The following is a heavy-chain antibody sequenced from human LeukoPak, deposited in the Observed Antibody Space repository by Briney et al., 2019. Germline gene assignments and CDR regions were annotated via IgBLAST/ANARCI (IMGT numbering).Heavy chain of an antibody. CDR2: INDSGST. CDR3: ARGFYSTSQYYYMDV. V-gene: IGHV4-59*01. Sequence: SETLSLTCTVSGGSISSFYWSWIRQPPGKGLEWIGYINDSGSTNYNPSLKSQVTISVDTSKNQFSLKLSSVTAADTAVYYCARGFYSTSQYYYMDVWGKGTTVTVSS. CDR1: GGSISSFY. D-gene: IGHD6-13*01. J-gene: IGHJ6*03.